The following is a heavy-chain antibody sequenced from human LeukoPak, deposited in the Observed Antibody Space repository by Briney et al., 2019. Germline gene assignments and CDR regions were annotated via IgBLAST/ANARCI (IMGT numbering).Heavy chain of an antibody. CDR2: ISGSGGST. J-gene: IGHJ5*02. V-gene: IGHV3-23*01. CDR1: GFTFSSYA. CDR3: AKDISPACPYYYGSGSYCRYNWFDP. Sequence: PGGSLRLSCAASGFTFSSYAMSWVRQAPGKGLEWVSAISGSGGSTYYADSVKGRFTISRDNSKNTLYLQMNSPRAEDTAVYYCAKDISPACPYYYGSGSYCRYNWFDPWGQGTLVTVSS. D-gene: IGHD3-10*01.